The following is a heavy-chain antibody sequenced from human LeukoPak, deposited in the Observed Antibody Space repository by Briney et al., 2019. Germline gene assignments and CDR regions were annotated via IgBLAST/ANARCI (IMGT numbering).Heavy chain of an antibody. CDR1: GYTFTGYY. J-gene: IGHJ5*02. CDR2: INPNSGGT. CDR3: ARDEDYYDSSGYYNWFDP. Sequence: ASVKVSCKASGYTFTGYYMHWVRQAPGQGLEWMGWINPNSGGTNYAQKFQGRVTMTRDTSISTAYMELGRLRSDDTAVYYCARDEDYYDSSGYYNWFDPWGQGTLVTVSS. V-gene: IGHV1-2*02. D-gene: IGHD3-22*01.